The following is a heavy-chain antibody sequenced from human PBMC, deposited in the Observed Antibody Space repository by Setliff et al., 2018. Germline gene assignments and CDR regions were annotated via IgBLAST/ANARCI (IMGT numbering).Heavy chain of an antibody. D-gene: IGHD7-27*01. CDR2: IYYRGST. V-gene: IGHV4-38-2*01. CDR1: GYSISSGYN. CDR3: ATLTGDRGVDY. J-gene: IGHJ4*02. Sequence: SHTCAVSGYSISSGYNWGWIRQPPGKGLEWIASIYYRGSTSYNSSLKSRVSISVDTSKNQFSLNLNSVTAADTAVYYCATLTGDRGVDYWGQGRLVTVSS.